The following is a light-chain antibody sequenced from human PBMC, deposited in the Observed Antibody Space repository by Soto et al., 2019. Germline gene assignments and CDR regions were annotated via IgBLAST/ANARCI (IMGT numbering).Light chain of an antibody. CDR3: QHYNDYSWT. Sequence: DIHMTRSPSTLSASVGDRVTITCRASQSISIWLAWYQQKPGRAPNLLIYGTSSLESGVPSRFSGSGSGTEFTLTISSLQPDDFATYYCQHYNDYSWTFGQX. CDR1: QSISIW. J-gene: IGKJ1*01. CDR2: GTS. V-gene: IGKV1-5*03.